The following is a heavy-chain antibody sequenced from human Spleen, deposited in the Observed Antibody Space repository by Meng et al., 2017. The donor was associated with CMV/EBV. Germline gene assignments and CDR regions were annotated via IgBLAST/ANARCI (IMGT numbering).Heavy chain of an antibody. Sequence: GESLKISCAASGFTFDDYGMSWVRQAPGKGLEWVANIREDGSSKYYADPVKGRFTISRDNAKNSLYLQMSSLRAEDTAMYFCARAGLGYCSVTSCYNDYWGQGTLVTVSS. D-gene: IGHD2-2*02. CDR2: IREDGSSK. V-gene: IGHV3-7*01. J-gene: IGHJ4*02. CDR1: GFTFDDYG. CDR3: ARAGLGYCSVTSCYNDY.